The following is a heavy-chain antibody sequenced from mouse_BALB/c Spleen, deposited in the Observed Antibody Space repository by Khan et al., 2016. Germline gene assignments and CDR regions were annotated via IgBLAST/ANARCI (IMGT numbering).Heavy chain of an antibody. J-gene: IGHJ2*01. V-gene: IGHV1-87*01. Sequence: QVQLQQSGAELARPGASVKLSCKASGYTFTSYWMQWVKQRPGQGLEWIGAIYPGDGDTRYTQKFKGKATLTADKSSSTAYMQLSSLASEDSAVXYCARGVPFDYWGQGTTLTVSS. D-gene: IGHD2-14*01. CDR3: ARGVPFDY. CDR1: GYTFTSYW. CDR2: IYPGDGDT.